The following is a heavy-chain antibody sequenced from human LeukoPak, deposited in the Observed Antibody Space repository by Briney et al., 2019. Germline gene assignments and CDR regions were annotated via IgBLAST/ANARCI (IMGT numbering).Heavy chain of an antibody. Sequence: SSVTLSLTCTVSGYSIRSGYYWGWIRQPPGKGLEWIGSIYHSGSTYYNPSLRSRVTMSVDTSKNQFSLKLSSVTAADTAVYYCARDLEVAAIWFDPWGQGTLVTVSS. J-gene: IGHJ5*02. V-gene: IGHV4-38-2*02. CDR3: ARDLEVAAIWFDP. CDR2: IYHSGST. D-gene: IGHD2-15*01. CDR1: GYSIRSGYY.